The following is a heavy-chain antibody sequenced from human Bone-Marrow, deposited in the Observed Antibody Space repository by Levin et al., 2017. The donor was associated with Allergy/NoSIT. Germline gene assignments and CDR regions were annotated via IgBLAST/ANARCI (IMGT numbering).Heavy chain of an antibody. CDR3: ARTQYSTGWFPLGY. V-gene: IGHV2-70*01. CDR2: IDWDDDK. J-gene: IGHJ4*02. Sequence: RASGPTLVKPTQTLTLTCTFSGFSLSTTGMCVTWIRQPPGKALEWLALIDWDDDKYYSTSLKTRLTISKDTSRNQVVLTMTNMDPVDTATYYCARTQYSTGWFPLGYWGQGTLVTVSS. D-gene: IGHD6-19*01. CDR1: GFSLSTTGMC.